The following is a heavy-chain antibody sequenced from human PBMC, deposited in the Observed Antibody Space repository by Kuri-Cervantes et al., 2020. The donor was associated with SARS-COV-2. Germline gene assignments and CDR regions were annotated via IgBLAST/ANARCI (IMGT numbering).Heavy chain of an antibody. CDR2: ISAYNGNT. J-gene: IGHJ4*02. CDR3: ARDQRRYRANDAPYDF. V-gene: IGHV1-18*01. Sequence: ASVKVSCKASGYTFTSYGISWVRQAPGQGLEWMGWISAYNGNTNYAQKLQGRVTMTTDTSTSTAYMELRSLRSDDTAVYYCARDQRRYRANDAPYDFWGQGTLVTVSS. CDR1: GYTFTSYG. D-gene: IGHD1-26*01.